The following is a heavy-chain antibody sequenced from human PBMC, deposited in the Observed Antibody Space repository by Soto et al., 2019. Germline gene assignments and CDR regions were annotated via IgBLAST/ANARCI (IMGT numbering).Heavy chain of an antibody. V-gene: IGHV4-39*07. CDR3: AIVGGGWLQRASAVGY. CDR1: GGSITSSSYY. Sequence: SETLSLTCTVSGGSITSSSYYWGWIRQPPGKGLEWIGSIYYSGSTYYNPSLKSRVTISVDTSKNQFSLKLSSVTAADTAVYYCAIVGGGWLQRASAVGYWGQGTLVTVSS. J-gene: IGHJ4*02. D-gene: IGHD5-12*01. CDR2: IYYSGST.